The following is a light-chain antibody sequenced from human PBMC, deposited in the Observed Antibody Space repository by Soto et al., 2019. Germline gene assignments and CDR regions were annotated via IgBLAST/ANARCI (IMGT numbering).Light chain of an antibody. CDR3: SSYVGSNTYV. Sequence: QSALTQPPSASGSPGQSVTISCTGTSSDVGNYNYVSWYQQHPGKAPKLMIYEVSKRPSGVPDRFSGSKSGNTASLTVSGLQVEDEADYYCSSYVGSNTYVFGTGTKVTVL. V-gene: IGLV2-8*01. CDR1: SSDVGNYNY. J-gene: IGLJ1*01. CDR2: EVS.